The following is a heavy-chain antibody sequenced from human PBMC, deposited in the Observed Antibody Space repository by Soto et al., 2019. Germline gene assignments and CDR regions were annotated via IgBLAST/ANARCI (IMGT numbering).Heavy chain of an antibody. V-gene: IGHV4-39*01. Sequence: QLQLQESGPGLVKPSETLSLTCTVSGGSISSSSYYWGWIRQPPGKGLEWIGSIYYSGSTYYTPSLKRRVTISVDTSKTQFSLKLSSVTDADTAVYYCARRWIGDCSGGSCWDYYGMDVWGQGTTVTVSS. CDR3: ARRWIGDCSGGSCWDYYGMDV. J-gene: IGHJ6*02. D-gene: IGHD2-15*01. CDR1: GGSISSSSYY. CDR2: IYYSGST.